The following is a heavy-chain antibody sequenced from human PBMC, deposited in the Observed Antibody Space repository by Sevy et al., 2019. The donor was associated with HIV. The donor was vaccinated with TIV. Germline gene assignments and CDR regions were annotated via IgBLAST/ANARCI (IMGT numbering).Heavy chain of an antibody. V-gene: IGHV3-9*01. CDR1: GFAFGDYA. J-gene: IGHJ6*02. CDR3: AKDINRGCDSINCYTYYYYYYGLDA. D-gene: IGHD2-2*02. CDR2: VSWNSGAI. Sequence: GGSLRLSCATSGFAFGDYAMHWVREAPGKGLEWVAGVSWNSGAIDYAAAVKGGFTISRDHAKGSLLLQMNSMRAEDTALYYCAKDINRGCDSINCYTYYYYYYGLDAWGQGTTVTVSS.